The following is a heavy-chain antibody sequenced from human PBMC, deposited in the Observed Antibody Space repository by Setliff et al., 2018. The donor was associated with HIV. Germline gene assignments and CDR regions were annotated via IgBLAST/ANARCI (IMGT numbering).Heavy chain of an antibody. CDR3: ARGLEYDHSVGYFDY. V-gene: IGHV4-34*01. CDR1: GGSFSGYY. Sequence: PSETLSLTCAAYGGSFSGYYWSWIRQPPGKGLEWIGEINHSGSTNYNPSLKSRVTILVDTSKNQFSLKLSSVTAADTAVYYCARGLEYDHSVGYFDYWGQGMLVTVSS. CDR2: INHSGST. D-gene: IGHD1-1*01. J-gene: IGHJ4*01.